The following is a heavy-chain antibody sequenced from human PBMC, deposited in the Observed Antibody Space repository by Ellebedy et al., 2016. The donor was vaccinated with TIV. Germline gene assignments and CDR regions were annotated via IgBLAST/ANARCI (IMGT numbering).Heavy chain of an antibody. CDR2: ITGSDGRT. J-gene: IGHJ3*02. V-gene: IGHV3-23*01. CDR1: GFAFSRYA. D-gene: IGHD3-10*01. Sequence: GGSLRLXXAASGFAFSRYALIWVRQAPGKGLEWVSAITGSDGRTLYAASVKGRFTISRDSSKNVLYMEMNNLRAEDTAVYYCARDRRFPDDVFDIWGQGTMVTVSS. CDR3: ARDRRFPDDVFDI.